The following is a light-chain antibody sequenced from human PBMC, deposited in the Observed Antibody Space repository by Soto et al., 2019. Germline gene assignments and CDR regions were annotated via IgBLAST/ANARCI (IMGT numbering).Light chain of an antibody. CDR1: SSNIGAGYD. J-gene: IGLJ3*02. CDR3: QSYDSTLSGAWV. CDR2: VNN. V-gene: IGLV1-40*01. Sequence: QSVLTQPPSVSGAPGQRVTISCTGSSSNIGAGYDVHWYQHLPGTAPKLLIYVNNNRPSGVPDRFSGSKSGTSASLAITGLQAEDEPDYYCQSYDSTLSGAWVFGGGTKLTVL.